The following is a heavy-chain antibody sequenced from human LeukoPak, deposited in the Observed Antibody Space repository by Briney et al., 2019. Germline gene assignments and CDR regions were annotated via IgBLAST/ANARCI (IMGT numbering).Heavy chain of an antibody. V-gene: IGHV3-74*01. J-gene: IGHJ4*02. Sequence: GGSLRLSCAASGFTFTTSWMHWFRQAPGKGLVWVSRIKSDGSSTTYADSVKGRFTISSDNAKNTLYLEMNSLRAEDTAVYYCARTFAAAHIDYWGQGTLVTVSS. CDR1: GFTFTTSW. CDR2: IKSDGSST. CDR3: ARTFAAAHIDY. D-gene: IGHD2-15*01.